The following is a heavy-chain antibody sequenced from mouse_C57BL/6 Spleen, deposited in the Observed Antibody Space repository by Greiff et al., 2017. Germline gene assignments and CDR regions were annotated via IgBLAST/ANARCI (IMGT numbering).Heavy chain of an antibody. CDR1: GYAFTNYL. J-gene: IGHJ2*01. CDR3: ARENWDYYGSDY. D-gene: IGHD1-1*01. CDR2: INPGSGGT. Sequence: VQLQQSGAELVRPGTSVKVSCKASGYAFTNYLIEWVKQRPGQGLEWIGVINPGSGGTNYNEKFKGKATLTADKSSSTAYMQLSSLTSEDSAVYFCARENWDYYGSDYWGQGTTLTVSS. V-gene: IGHV1-54*01.